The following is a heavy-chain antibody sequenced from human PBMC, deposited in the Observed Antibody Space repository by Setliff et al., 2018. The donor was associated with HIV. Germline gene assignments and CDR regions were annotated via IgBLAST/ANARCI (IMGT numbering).Heavy chain of an antibody. J-gene: IGHJ4*02. V-gene: IGHV4-59*10. CDR2: IYTGGRT. CDR3: ARSIVPVASGYYYFEY. D-gene: IGHD3-3*01. Sequence: PSETLSLTCGIYGGSFSDYYWSWIRQPPGKGLEWIGRIYTGGRTNYNPSLKGRVTMSVDTSKNQFSLRLSSVAAGDTAVYYCARSIVPVASGYYYFEYWGQGTLVTVSS. CDR1: GGSFSDYY.